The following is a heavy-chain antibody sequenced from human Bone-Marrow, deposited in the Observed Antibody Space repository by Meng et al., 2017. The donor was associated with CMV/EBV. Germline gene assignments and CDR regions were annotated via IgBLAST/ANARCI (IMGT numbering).Heavy chain of an antibody. D-gene: IGHD3-10*01. CDR3: ARPLESVGSGRSWFDP. Sequence: ASVTVSCQASGYTFTGYYMHWVRQAPGQGLEWMGWSNPNSGGTNNAQKFQGRVTMTRDTSISTAYMELSRLRSDDTAVYYCARPLESVGSGRSWFDPWGQGTLVTVSS. CDR1: GYTFTGYY. V-gene: IGHV1-2*02. CDR2: SNPNSGGT. J-gene: IGHJ5*02.